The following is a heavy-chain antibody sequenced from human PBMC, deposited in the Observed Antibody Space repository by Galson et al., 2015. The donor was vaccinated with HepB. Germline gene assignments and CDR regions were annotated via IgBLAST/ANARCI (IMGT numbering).Heavy chain of an antibody. CDR3: ANADSYGYFGTRSFDY. CDR2: ISYDGSNK. D-gene: IGHD5-18*01. J-gene: IGHJ4*02. V-gene: IGHV3-30*18. Sequence: SLRLSCAASGFTFSSYGMHWVRQAPGKGLEWVAVISYDGSNKYYADSVKGRFTISRDNSKNTLYLQMNSLRAEDTAVYYCANADSYGYFGTRSFDYWGQGTLVTVSS. CDR1: GFTFSSYG.